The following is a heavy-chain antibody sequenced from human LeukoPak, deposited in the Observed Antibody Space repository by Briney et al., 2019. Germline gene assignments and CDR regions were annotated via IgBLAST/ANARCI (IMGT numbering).Heavy chain of an antibody. J-gene: IGHJ2*01. CDR1: GGSISSSSYY. CDR2: IYYSGST. Sequence: KASETLSLTCTVSGGSISSSSYYWGWIRQPPGKGLEWIGSIYYSGSTYYNPSLKSRVTISVDTSKNQFSLKLSSVTAADTAVYYCARPPELWFGELPNDLWGRGTLVTVSS. D-gene: IGHD3-10*01. CDR3: ARPPELWFGELPNDL. V-gene: IGHV4-39*07.